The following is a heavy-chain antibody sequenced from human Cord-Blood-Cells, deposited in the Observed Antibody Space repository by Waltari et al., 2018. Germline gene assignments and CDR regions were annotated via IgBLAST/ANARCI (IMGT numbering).Heavy chain of an antibody. V-gene: IGHV1-3*01. CDR3: AREGLLWFMELCDY. CDR2: INAGDGNA. D-gene: IGHD3-10*01. J-gene: IGHJ4*02. Sequence: QVQLVQSGAEVKKPGASVKVSCKASGYTFTSYAMHWVRQAPGQRLEWMGGINAGDGNAKYSQKFQGRVTITRDTSASTAYMELGSLRSEDTAVYYGAREGLLWFMELCDYWGQGTLVTVSS. CDR1: GYTFTSYA.